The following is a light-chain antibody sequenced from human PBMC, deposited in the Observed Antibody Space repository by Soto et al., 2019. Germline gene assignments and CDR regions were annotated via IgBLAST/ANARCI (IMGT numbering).Light chain of an antibody. CDR1: PHLTSY. V-gene: IGKV1-33*01. CDR2: DAS. CDR3: QKCDYLPI. J-gene: IGKJ3*01. Sequence: DIQVTQAPFSLSPSVRDRVTITFPARPHLTSYLNLYQHKPGKAPKPLIYDASILEAGVPSRFSGSGSGTDFTFTISSLQPEDVATYYCQKCDYLPIFGPGTTVDFK.